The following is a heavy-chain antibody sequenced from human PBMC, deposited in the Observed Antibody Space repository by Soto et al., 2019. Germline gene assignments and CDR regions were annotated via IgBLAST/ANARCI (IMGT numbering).Heavy chain of an antibody. Sequence: QVPLQRWGAGLLKPSETMSLTGAVNGGSFSDYYWNWIRRPPGKGLEWIGESNHMGSTNYNPSLKSRVTMSVTTSENQFSLKLSSVTAADTAVYYCARGAYYYGSGSYYNVACDSWGQGALGTVSS. V-gene: IGHV4-34*01. CDR3: ARGAYYYGSGSYYNVACDS. CDR2: SNHMGST. CDR1: GGSFSDYY. D-gene: IGHD3-10*01. J-gene: IGHJ4*02.